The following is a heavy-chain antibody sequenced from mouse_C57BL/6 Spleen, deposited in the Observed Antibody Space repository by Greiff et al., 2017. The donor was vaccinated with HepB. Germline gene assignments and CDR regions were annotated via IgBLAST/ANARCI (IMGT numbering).Heavy chain of an antibody. Sequence: EVQLQQSGAELVRPGASVKLSCTASGFNIKDDYMHWVKQRPEQGLEWIGWIDPENGDTEYASKVQGKATITADTSSNTAYLQLSSLTSEDTAVYYCTRGPYFDYWGQGTTLTVSS. CDR1: GFNIKDDY. CDR2: IDPENGDT. CDR3: TRGPYFDY. J-gene: IGHJ2*01. V-gene: IGHV14-4*01.